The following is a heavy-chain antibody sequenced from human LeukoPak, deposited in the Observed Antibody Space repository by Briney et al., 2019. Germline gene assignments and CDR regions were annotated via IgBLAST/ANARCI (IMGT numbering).Heavy chain of an antibody. J-gene: IGHJ4*02. CDR3: ARRGIAVAGSRYYFDY. D-gene: IGHD6-19*01. CDR2: INPSGGST. V-gene: IGHV1-46*01. Sequence: GASVKVSCKASGYTFTGYYMHWVRQAPGQGLEWMGIINPSGGSTSYAQKFQGRVTMTRDTSTSTVYMELSSLRSEDTAVYYCARRGIAVAGSRYYFDYWGQGTLVTVSS. CDR1: GYTFTGYY.